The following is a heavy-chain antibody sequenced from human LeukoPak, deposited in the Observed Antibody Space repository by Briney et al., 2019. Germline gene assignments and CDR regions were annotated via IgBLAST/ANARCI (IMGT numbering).Heavy chain of an antibody. Sequence: PGGSLRLSCAASGFTFSSYAMSWVRQAPGEGLEWVSAISGSGGSTYYADSVKGRFTISRDNSKNTLYLQMNSLRAEDTAVYYCAKDHSAVMYYVILTGLDYWGQGTLVTVSS. D-gene: IGHD3-9*01. CDR2: ISGSGGST. V-gene: IGHV3-23*01. CDR3: AKDHSAVMYYVILTGLDY. J-gene: IGHJ4*02. CDR1: GFTFSSYA.